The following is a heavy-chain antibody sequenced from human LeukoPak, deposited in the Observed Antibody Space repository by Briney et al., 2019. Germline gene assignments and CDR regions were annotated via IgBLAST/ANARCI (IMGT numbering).Heavy chain of an antibody. CDR3: VRLQPNTGEWAFDI. D-gene: IGHD1-1*01. V-gene: IGHV4-59*01. CDR2: ISNSGST. J-gene: IGHJ3*02. Sequence: SETLSLTCTVSGGSISGYYWSWIRQPPGEGLEWIGYISNSGSTNYNPSLKSRVTISVDTSKNQLSLKLSYVTAADTAVYHCVRLQPNTGEWAFDIWGQGTMVSVSS. CDR1: GGSISGYY.